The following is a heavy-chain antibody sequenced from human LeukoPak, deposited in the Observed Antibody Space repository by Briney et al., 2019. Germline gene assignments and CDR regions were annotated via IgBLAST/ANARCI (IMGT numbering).Heavy chain of an antibody. D-gene: IGHD3-10*01. CDR1: GYTFTSYY. V-gene: IGHV1-46*01. CDR3: ARGPSITMVRGGQWYYYMDV. CDR2: INPSGGST. Sequence: ASVKVSCKASGYTFTSYYLYWVRQAPGQGLEWMGKINPSGGSTNYAQKFQGRVTMTRDTSTSTVYMELSSLRSEDTAVYYCARGPSITMVRGGQWYYYMDVWGKGTTVTISS. J-gene: IGHJ6*03.